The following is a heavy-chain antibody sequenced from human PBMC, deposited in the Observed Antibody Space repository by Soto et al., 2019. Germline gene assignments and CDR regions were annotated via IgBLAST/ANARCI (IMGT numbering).Heavy chain of an antibody. CDR3: ARVYCSSTSCYLNWFDP. V-gene: IGHV5-51*01. J-gene: IGHJ5*02. CDR1: GYSFTSYW. Sequence: GESLKISCKGSGYSFTSYWIGWVRQMPGKGLEWMGIIYPGDSDTRYSPSFQGQVTISADKSISTAYLQWSSLKASDTAMYYCARVYCSSTSCYLNWFDPWGQGTLVTVSS. CDR2: IYPGDSDT. D-gene: IGHD2-2*01.